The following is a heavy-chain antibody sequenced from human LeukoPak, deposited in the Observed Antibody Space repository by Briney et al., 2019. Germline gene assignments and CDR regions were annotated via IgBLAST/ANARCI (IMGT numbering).Heavy chain of an antibody. Sequence: ASVKVSCKASGYTFTGYYMHWVRQAPGQGLEWMGGINPKSGGTNYAQKFQGRVTMTRDTSITTAYMELSRLRSDDMAVYYCASGVNDYGDFYFDYWGQGTLVTVSS. CDR2: INPKSGGT. J-gene: IGHJ4*02. CDR3: ASGVNDYGDFYFDY. D-gene: IGHD4-17*01. CDR1: GYTFTGYY. V-gene: IGHV1-2*02.